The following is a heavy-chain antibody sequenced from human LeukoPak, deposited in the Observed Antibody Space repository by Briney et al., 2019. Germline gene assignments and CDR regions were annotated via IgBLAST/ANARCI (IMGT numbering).Heavy chain of an antibody. J-gene: IGHJ4*02. CDR1: GFTFSSYG. Sequence: GGSLRLSCAASGFTFSSYGIHWVRQAPGKGLEWVAFMPYDGSNKYYTDSVKGRFTISRDNSKNTLYVQMNSLRVEDTAVYYCAKDRLPWHNYYSGHDYWGQGTLVTASS. CDR3: AKDRLPWHNYYSGHDY. CDR2: MPYDGSNK. D-gene: IGHD3-10*01. V-gene: IGHV3-30*02.